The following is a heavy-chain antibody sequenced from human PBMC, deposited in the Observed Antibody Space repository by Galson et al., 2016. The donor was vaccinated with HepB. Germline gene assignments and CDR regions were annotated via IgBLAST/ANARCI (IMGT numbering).Heavy chain of an antibody. D-gene: IGHD3-10*01. J-gene: IGHJ6*02. CDR3: ARGVRLSRVRGVMNFYYYGMDV. Sequence: SVKVSCKASGYAFSTYGISWVRQAPGQGLERMGWISAYNGNTNYAQKLQGRVTMTTDTSTSTAYMELRSLNSDDTAVYYCARGVRLSRVRGVMNFYYYGMDVWGQGTTVTVSS. CDR1: GYAFSTYG. CDR2: ISAYNGNT. V-gene: IGHV1-18*01.